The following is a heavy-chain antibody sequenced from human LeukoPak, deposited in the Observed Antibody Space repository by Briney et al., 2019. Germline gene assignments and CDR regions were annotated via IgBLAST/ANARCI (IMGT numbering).Heavy chain of an antibody. D-gene: IGHD2-15*01. J-gene: IGHJ1*01. CDR2: ISGSGSST. CDR1: GFTFSSYA. Sequence: PGGSLRLSCAASGFTFSSYAMSWVRQAPGKGLEWVSAISGSGSSTYYADSVKGRFIISRDNSKNTLYLQMNSLRAEDTAIYYCAKELGYCSAGRCEYFQHRGQGTLVTVSS. CDR3: AKELGYCSAGRCEYFQH. V-gene: IGHV3-23*01.